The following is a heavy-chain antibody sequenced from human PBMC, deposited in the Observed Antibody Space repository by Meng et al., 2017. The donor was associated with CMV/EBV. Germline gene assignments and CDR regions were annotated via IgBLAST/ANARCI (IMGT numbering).Heavy chain of an antibody. CDR2: ISSSSYI. J-gene: IGHJ6*02. V-gene: IGHV3-21*01. CDR3: AREVTHYDFWSGYYPDYYYYGMDV. D-gene: IGHD3-3*01. CDR1: GFTFSSYS. Sequence: GESLKISCAASGFTFSSYSMNWVRQAPGKGLEWVSSISSSSYIYYADSVKGRFTISRDNAKNSLCLQMNSLRAEDTAVYYCAREVTHYDFWSGYYPDYYYYGMDVWGQGTTVTVSS.